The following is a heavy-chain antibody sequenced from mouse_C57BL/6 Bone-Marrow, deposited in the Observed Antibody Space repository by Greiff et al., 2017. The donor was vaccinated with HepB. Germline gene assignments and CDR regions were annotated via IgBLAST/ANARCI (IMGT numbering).Heavy chain of an antibody. D-gene: IGHD3-2*02. Sequence: QVQLKQSGAELVKPGASVKMSCKASGYTFTSYWITWVKQRPGQGLEWIGDIYPGSGSTNYNEKFKSKATLTVDTSSSTAYMQLSSLTSEDSAVYYCARRLYGAMDYWGQGTSVTVSS. CDR1: GYTFTSYW. J-gene: IGHJ4*01. CDR3: ARRLYGAMDY. CDR2: IYPGSGST. V-gene: IGHV1-55*01.